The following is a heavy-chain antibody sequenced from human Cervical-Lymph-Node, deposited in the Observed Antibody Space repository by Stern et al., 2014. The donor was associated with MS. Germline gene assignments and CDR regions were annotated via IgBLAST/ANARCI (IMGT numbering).Heavy chain of an antibody. V-gene: IGHV3-21*01. D-gene: IGHD4-17*01. CDR3: ARARVGDYARSPHLDS. J-gene: IGHJ4*02. Sequence: EMQLVESGGGLVKPGESLRLSCDASGFTFSHYSINWVRQAPGQGLEWISAISNNSTHTYYADSVEGRFTISRDSAKDSVSLHMVSLRAEDTAVYYCARARVGDYARSPHLDSWGQGTLVTVSS. CDR1: GFTFSHYS. CDR2: ISNNSTHT.